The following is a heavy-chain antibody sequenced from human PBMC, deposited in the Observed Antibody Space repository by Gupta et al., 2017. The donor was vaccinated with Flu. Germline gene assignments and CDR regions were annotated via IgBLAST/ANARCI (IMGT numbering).Heavy chain of an antibody. CDR1: GFNMSGYG. Sequence: GFNMSGYGMSWVRQAPGKGLELVANINQDGNGKYYVDSVKGRFTISKDNAKNSLYLQMNSLSAEDTAVYYCARIATIRDCWGQGTLVTVSS. CDR2: INQDGNGK. V-gene: IGHV3-7*01. J-gene: IGHJ4*02. D-gene: IGHD1-26*01. CDR3: ARIATIRDC.